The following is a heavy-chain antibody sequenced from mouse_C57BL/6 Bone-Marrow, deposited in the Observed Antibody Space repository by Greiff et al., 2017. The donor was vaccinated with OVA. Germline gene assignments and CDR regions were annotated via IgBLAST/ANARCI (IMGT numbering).Heavy chain of an antibody. D-gene: IGHD1-2*01. CDR2: INPNYGTT. Sequence: VQLKQSGPELVKPGASVKISCKASGYSFTDYNMNWVKQSKGKSLEWIGVINPNYGTTSYNQKFKGKATLTVDQSSSTAYMQLNSLTPEDSAVYYCATHYYYAMDYWGQGTSVTVSS. CDR1: GYSFTDYN. V-gene: IGHV1-39*01. CDR3: ATHYYYAMDY. J-gene: IGHJ4*01.